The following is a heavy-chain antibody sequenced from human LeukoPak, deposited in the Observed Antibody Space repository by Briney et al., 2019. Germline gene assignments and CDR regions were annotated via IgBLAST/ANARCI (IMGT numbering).Heavy chain of an antibody. CDR1: GYTFTSYG. Sequence: ASVKVSCKASGYTFTSYGISWVRQAPGQGLEWMGWISAYNGNTNYAQKLQGRVTMTTDTSTSTAYMELRSLRSDDTAVYYCAKLVVPAASSGAFDIWGQGTMVTVSS. D-gene: IGHD2-2*01. CDR2: ISAYNGNT. V-gene: IGHV1-18*01. J-gene: IGHJ3*02. CDR3: AKLVVPAASSGAFDI.